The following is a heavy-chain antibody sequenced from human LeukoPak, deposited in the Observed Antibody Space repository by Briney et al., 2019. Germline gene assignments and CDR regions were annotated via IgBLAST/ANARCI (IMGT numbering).Heavy chain of an antibody. Sequence: GGSLRLSCAASGFTFNSYWMSWVRQAPGKGLEWVSVIYSGGSTYYADSVKGRFTISRDNSKNTLYLQMNSLRAEDTAVYYCARGSIAVAGLGFDPWGQGTLVTVSS. CDR2: IYSGGST. CDR3: ARGSIAVAGLGFDP. V-gene: IGHV3-53*01. J-gene: IGHJ5*02. D-gene: IGHD6-19*01. CDR1: GFTFNSYW.